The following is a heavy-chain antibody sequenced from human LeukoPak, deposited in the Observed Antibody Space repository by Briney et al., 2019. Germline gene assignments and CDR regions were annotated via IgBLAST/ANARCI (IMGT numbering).Heavy chain of an antibody. V-gene: IGHV3-23*01. CDR3: AKNLGVGSNWFDP. J-gene: IGHJ5*02. Sequence: GSLRLSCAASEFTFSSYAMSRVRQAPGKGLEWVSTINANGLSTYYADSVKGRFTISRDNSKNTLYLQMNSLRAEDTAVYYCAKNLGVGSNWFDPWGQGTLVTVSS. CDR2: INANGLST. D-gene: IGHD3-10*01. CDR1: EFTFSSYA.